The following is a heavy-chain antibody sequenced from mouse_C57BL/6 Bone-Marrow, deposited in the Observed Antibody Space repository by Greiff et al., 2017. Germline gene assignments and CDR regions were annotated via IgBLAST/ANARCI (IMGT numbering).Heavy chain of an antibody. CDR3: ARDDGYYPAWFAY. CDR1: GYTFTSYT. Sequence: VQLQQSGAELARPGASVKMSCKASGYTFTSYTMQWVKQRPGQGLEWIGYINPSSGYTKYNQKFKDKATLTADKSSSTAYMQLSSLTSEDSAVYYCARDDGYYPAWFAYWGQGTLVTVSA. D-gene: IGHD2-3*01. V-gene: IGHV1-4*01. J-gene: IGHJ3*01. CDR2: INPSSGYT.